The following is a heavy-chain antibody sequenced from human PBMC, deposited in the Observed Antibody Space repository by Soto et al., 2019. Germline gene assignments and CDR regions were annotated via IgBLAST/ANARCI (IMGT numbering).Heavy chain of an antibody. CDR2: IYPGDSDT. V-gene: IGHV5-51*01. CDR3: ARLSRRVAQESNYFDP. CDR1: GYSFTSYW. J-gene: IGHJ5*02. D-gene: IGHD2-8*01. Sequence: PGESLKISCKGSGYSFTSYWIGWVRQMPGKGLEWMGIIYPGDSDTRYSPSFQGQVTISADKSISTAYLEWSSLKASDTAIYYCARLSRRVAQESNYFDPWGQGTLVTVSS.